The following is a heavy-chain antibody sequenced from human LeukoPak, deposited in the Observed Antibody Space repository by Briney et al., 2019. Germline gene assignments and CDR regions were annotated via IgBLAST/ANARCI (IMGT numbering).Heavy chain of an antibody. CDR2: ISGSSSTI. CDR1: GFTFSSYS. D-gene: IGHD3-3*01. Sequence: GGSLRLSCAASGFTFSSYSLNWVRQAPGKGLEWVSYISGSSSTISYAVSVKGRFTISRDHAKNSLYLQMNSLRAEDTAVYYCARGTIFGVVIHWGQGTLVTVSS. V-gene: IGHV3-48*04. J-gene: IGHJ1*01. CDR3: ARGTIFGVVIH.